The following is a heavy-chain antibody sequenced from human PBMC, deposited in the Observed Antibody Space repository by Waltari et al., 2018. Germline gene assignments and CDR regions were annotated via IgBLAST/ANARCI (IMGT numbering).Heavy chain of an antibody. CDR1: GFTFRTHG. CDR3: AREGPNYYYMDV. Sequence: EVKVVESGGGLVKPGGSLRLSCEASGFTFRTHGVSWVRQAPGKGLEWLSSIGSGGDIVYYADSVRGRFTTSRDDAKSSLFLQMNSLTPEDTAVYYCAREGPNYYYMDVWGKGTAVTVSS. J-gene: IGHJ6*03. CDR2: IGSGGDIV. V-gene: IGHV3-21*06.